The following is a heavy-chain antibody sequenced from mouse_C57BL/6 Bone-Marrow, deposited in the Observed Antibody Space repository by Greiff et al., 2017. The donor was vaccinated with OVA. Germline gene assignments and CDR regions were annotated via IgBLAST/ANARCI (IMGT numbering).Heavy chain of an antibody. V-gene: IGHV5-15*01. CDR1: GFTFSDYG. D-gene: IGHD3-3*01. CDR3: ARHLGQGYFDY. CDR2: ISNLAYSI. J-gene: IGHJ2*01. Sequence: EVQGVESGGGLVQPGGSLKLSCAASGFTFSDYGMAWVRQAPRKGPEWVAFISNLAYSIYYADTVTGRFTISRENAKNTLYLEMSSLRSEDTAMYYCARHLGQGYFDYWGQGTTLTVSS.